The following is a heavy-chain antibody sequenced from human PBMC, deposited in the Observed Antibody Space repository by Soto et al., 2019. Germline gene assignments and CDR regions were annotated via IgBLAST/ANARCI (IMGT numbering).Heavy chain of an antibody. V-gene: IGHV1-8*01. CDR2: MNPNSGNS. CDR3: ARGPMSCTSSSCPYFFAY. D-gene: IGHD2-2*01. J-gene: IGHJ4*02. CDR1: GYTFTNYD. Sequence: QVQLVQSGAEVKKPGASVKVSCKASGYTFTNYDINWVRQATGQGLEWMGWMNPNSGNSGYAQKFQGRVTMTRNTSMSTASMELSSLRSEDTAVYYCARGPMSCTSSSCPYFFAYWAQGTLVTVSS.